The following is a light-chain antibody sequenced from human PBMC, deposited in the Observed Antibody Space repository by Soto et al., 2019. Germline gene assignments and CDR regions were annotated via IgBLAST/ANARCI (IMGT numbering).Light chain of an antibody. Sequence: QSVLTQPASVSGSPGQSITISCTGTSSDVGGYNYVSWYQQHPGKAPQLMIYAVSNRPSGVSNRFSASKSGNTASLTISGLQADDEADYYCCSYTSRSSVVFGGGTKVTVL. CDR3: CSYTSRSSVV. V-gene: IGLV2-14*03. J-gene: IGLJ2*01. CDR1: SSDVGGYNY. CDR2: AVS.